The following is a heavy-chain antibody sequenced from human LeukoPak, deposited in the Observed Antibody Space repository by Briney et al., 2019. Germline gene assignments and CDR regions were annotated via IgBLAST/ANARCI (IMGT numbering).Heavy chain of an antibody. V-gene: IGHV4-34*01. CDR1: GGSFSDYF. CDR3: ARDVVVVPAAIHYGMDV. Sequence: SETLSLTCAVYGGSFSDYFWGWIRQPPGKGLEWIGEINHSGRTYYNLSLKNRVTISVGTSKNQFSLKLSSVTAADPAVYYCARDVVVVPAAIHYGMDVWGQGTTVTVSS. J-gene: IGHJ6*02. D-gene: IGHD2-2*01. CDR2: INHSGRT.